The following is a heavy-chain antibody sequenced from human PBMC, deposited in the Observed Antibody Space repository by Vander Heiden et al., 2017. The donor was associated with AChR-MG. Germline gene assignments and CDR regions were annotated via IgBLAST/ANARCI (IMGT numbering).Heavy chain of an antibody. CDR2: IYSGGST. Sequence: DVQLVESGGGLVQPGGSLRLSCAAAGFTVRSNYMSWVRQAPGKGLEWVSVIYSGGSTYYADSVKGRFTISRDNSKNTLYLQMNSLRAEDTAVYYCARDRRGSGSYYNVRYYGMDVWGQGTTVTVSS. V-gene: IGHV3-66*01. J-gene: IGHJ6*02. CDR3: ARDRRGSGSYYNVRYYGMDV. D-gene: IGHD3-10*01. CDR1: GFTVRSNY.